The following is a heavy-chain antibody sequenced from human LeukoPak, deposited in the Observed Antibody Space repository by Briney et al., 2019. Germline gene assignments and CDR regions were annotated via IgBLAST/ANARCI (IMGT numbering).Heavy chain of an antibody. CDR2: IYPGDSDT. CDR1: GYRFTTYW. V-gene: IGHV5-51*01. CDR3: ATRDVDSSDYDVS. D-gene: IGHD3-22*01. J-gene: IGHJ5*02. Sequence: GESLKISCKGSGYRFTTYWIGWVRQMPGKGLEWMGIIYPGDSDTRYSPSFQGQVTISADKSISTAYLQWSSLEASDTAVYYCATRDVDSSDYDVSWGQGTLVTVSS.